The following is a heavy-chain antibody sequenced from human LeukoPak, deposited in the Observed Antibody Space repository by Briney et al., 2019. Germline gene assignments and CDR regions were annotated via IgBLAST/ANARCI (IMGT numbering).Heavy chain of an antibody. V-gene: IGHV3-11*06. Sequence: GGSLRLSCAASGFIFSYYYMTWVRQAPATGLEFVSAISSSRSYTNYANSVKGRFTISRDKAKKSPYLQINSLRADDTAVYYCASGGGGMVIGDHWGQGTLVTVSS. CDR3: ASGGGGMVIGDH. J-gene: IGHJ4*02. CDR1: GFIFSYYY. CDR2: ISSSRSYT. D-gene: IGHD3-16*01.